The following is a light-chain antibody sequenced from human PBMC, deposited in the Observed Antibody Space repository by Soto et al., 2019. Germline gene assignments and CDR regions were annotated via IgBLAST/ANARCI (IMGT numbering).Light chain of an antibody. Sequence: EIVMTQSPATLSVSPGERATLSCRASQSVSSNLAWYQQKPGQAPRLLIYGASTRATGIPASFSGSGSGTEFTLTISSLQSEDFAVYYCQQYNNLHPYTFGQGTKLEIK. J-gene: IGKJ2*01. CDR2: GAS. V-gene: IGKV3-15*01. CDR1: QSVSSN. CDR3: QQYNNLHPYT.